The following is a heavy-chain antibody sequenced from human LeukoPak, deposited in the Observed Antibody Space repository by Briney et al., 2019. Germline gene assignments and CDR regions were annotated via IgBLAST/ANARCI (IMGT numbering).Heavy chain of an antibody. D-gene: IGHD3-10*01. CDR2: ISSNSSYI. CDR1: GFTFNTYS. V-gene: IGHV3-21*01. J-gene: IGHJ6*04. Sequence: PGRSLRLSCAASGFTFNTYSMNWVRQAPGKALEGVSSISSNSSYIYYTDSVKGRFTIPRDTAKNSLYLQMSSLRAEDTAVYYCARDHRGDYYYGMDVWGKGTTVTVSS. CDR3: ARDHRGDYYYGMDV.